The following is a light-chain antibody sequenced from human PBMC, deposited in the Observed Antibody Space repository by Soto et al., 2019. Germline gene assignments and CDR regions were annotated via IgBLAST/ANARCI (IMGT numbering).Light chain of an antibody. V-gene: IGLV1-40*01. CDR1: SSNIGAGYD. CDR2: GNS. CDR3: QSYDSSLSAL. J-gene: IGLJ2*01. Sequence: QSVLTQPPSVSGAPGQRVTISCTGRSSNIGAGYDVHWYQQLPGTAPKLLIYGNSNRPSGVPDRFSGSKSGTSASLAITGLQAEDEAYYYCQSYDSSLSALFGGGTQLTVL.